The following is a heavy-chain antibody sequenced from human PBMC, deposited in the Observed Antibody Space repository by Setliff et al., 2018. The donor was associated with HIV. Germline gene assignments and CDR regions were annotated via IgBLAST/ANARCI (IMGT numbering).Heavy chain of an antibody. J-gene: IGHJ4*02. Sequence: SETLSLTCAVYGGSFSDYNWSWIRQSPGRGLEWIGEINHSGGTNYNPSLKSRVTISADTSKNQFSLKLSSVTAADTAVYYCARDGPALYDSGIRYWGQGSLVTVSS. V-gene: IGHV4-34*01. CDR2: INHSGGT. CDR3: ARDGPALYDSGIRY. D-gene: IGHD3-10*01. CDR1: GGSFSDYN.